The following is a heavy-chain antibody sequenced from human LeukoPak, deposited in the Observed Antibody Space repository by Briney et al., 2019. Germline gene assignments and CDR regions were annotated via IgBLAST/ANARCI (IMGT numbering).Heavy chain of an antibody. Sequence: GGSLRLSCAASGFTFNSYAMSWVRQAQGKGLEWVSAISGSGGSTYYADSVKGRFTISRDNSKNTLYLQMNSLRAEDTAVYYCAKDRMVRGVISRFDYWGQGTLVTVSS. D-gene: IGHD3-10*01. CDR3: AKDRMVRGVISRFDY. CDR1: GFTFNSYA. V-gene: IGHV3-23*01. J-gene: IGHJ4*02. CDR2: ISGSGGST.